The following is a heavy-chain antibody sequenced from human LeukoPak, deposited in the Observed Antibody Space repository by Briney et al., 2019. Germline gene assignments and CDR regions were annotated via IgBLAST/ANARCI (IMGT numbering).Heavy chain of an antibody. J-gene: IGHJ4*02. Sequence: PGRPLRLSCAASGFTFDDYAMHWVRQAPGKGLEWVSGISWNSGSIGYADSVKGRFTISRDNAKNSLYLQMNSLRAEDTALYYCAKTSTYDSSGFNYWGQGTLVTVSS. V-gene: IGHV3-9*01. CDR3: AKTSTYDSSGFNY. CDR2: ISWNSGSI. CDR1: GFTFDDYA. D-gene: IGHD3-22*01.